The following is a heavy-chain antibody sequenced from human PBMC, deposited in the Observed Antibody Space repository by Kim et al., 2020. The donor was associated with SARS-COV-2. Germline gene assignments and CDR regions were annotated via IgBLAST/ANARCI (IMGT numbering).Heavy chain of an antibody. J-gene: IGHJ6*02. V-gene: IGHV3-66*01. Sequence: GGSLRRSCAASGFTVSSNYMSWVRQAPGKGLEWVSVIYSGGSTYYADSVKGRFTISRDNSKNTLYLQMNSLRAEDTAVYYCARRRITMVRGGSISSPYGMDVWGQGTTVTVSS. D-gene: IGHD3-10*01. CDR2: IYSGGST. CDR1: GFTVSSNY. CDR3: ARRRITMVRGGSISSPYGMDV.